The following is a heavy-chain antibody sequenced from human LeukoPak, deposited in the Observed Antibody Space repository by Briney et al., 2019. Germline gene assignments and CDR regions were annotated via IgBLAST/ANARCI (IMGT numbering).Heavy chain of an antibody. CDR2: INPNGGGT. J-gene: IGHJ6*02. D-gene: IGHD2-21*02. CDR3: ARVNGDHYGMDV. Sequence: ASEKVSCKASGYTFTGYYMHWVRQAPGQGLEWMGWINPNGGGTNYAQKFQGRVTMTRDTSISTAYMELSRLRSDDTAVYYCARVNGDHYGMDVWGQGTTVTVSS. V-gene: IGHV1-2*02. CDR1: GYTFTGYY.